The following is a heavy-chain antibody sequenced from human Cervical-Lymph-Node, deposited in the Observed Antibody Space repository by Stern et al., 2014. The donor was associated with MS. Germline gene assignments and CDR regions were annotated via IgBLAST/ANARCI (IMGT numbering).Heavy chain of an antibody. CDR3: ARKGGGGYDYRIIGPPAPFYY. Sequence: VQLVESGAEVKKPGSSVKVSCKASGGTFSSYAISWVRQAPGQGLEWMGGIIPIFGTANYAQKFQGRVTITADKYTSTAYTELSSLRSEDTAVYYCARKGGGGYDYRIIGPPAPFYYWGQGTLVTVSS. V-gene: IGHV1-69*06. D-gene: IGHD5-12*01. J-gene: IGHJ4*02. CDR1: GGTFSSYA. CDR2: IIPIFGTA.